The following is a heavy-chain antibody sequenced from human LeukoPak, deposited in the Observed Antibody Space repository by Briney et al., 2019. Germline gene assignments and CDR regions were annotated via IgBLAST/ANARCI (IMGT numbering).Heavy chain of an antibody. Sequence: GSLRLSCAASGFTFSYHWMTWVRQPPGKGLEWIGEINHSGSTNYNPSLKSRVTISVDTSKNQFSLKLSSVTAADTAVYYCASSIVVVPAAHFNYWGQGTLVTVSS. CDR1: GFTFSYHW. CDR3: ASSIVVVPAAHFNY. J-gene: IGHJ4*02. CDR2: INHSGST. D-gene: IGHD2-2*01. V-gene: IGHV4-34*01.